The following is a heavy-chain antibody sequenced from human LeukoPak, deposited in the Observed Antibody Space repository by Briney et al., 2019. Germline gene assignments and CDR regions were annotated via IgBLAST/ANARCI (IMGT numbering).Heavy chain of an antibody. Sequence: GGSLRLTCAASGFTFSNSNRRWFGRQPGRRRQGVSWVISHSSYTNYTQSLKGRFTISRDKSKNSLYLQMNSLGAEDTAVYYCAALPDTAMAQNWYFDLWGRGTLVTVSS. D-gene: IGHD5-18*01. J-gene: IGHJ2*01. CDR3: AALPDTAMAQNWYFDL. V-gene: IGHV3-11*06. CDR1: GFTFSNSN. CDR2: VISHSSYT.